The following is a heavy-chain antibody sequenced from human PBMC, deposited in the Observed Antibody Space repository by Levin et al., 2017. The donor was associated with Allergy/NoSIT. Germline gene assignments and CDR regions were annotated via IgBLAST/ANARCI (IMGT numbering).Heavy chain of an antibody. CDR2: IYYSGST. D-gene: IGHD3-10*01. J-gene: IGHJ4*02. Sequence: PSETLSLTCTVSGGSISSGGYYWSWIRQHPGKGLEWIGYIYYSGSTYYNPSLKSRVTISVDTSKNQFSLKLSSVTAADTAVYYCARGEKITMVRGGYYFDYWGQGTLVTVSS. CDR3: ARGEKITMVRGGYYFDY. CDR1: GGSISSGGYY. V-gene: IGHV4-31*03.